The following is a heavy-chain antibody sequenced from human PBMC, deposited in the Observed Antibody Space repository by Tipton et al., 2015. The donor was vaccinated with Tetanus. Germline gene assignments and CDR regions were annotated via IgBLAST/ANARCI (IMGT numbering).Heavy chain of an antibody. CDR1: GYSFSTYW. CDR3: ARLCPSPPGNGYFDY. Sequence: MQLVQSGAEVRKPGESLKISCMGSGYSFSTYWIGWVRQMPGKGLEWMGIIYPGDSDTRYSPSSQGQVSFSADKSINTAFLQWSSLKASDTAMYYCARLCPSPPGNGYFDYWGQGTLVTVSS. V-gene: IGHV5-51*01. J-gene: IGHJ4*02. D-gene: IGHD2-8*01. CDR2: IYPGDSDT.